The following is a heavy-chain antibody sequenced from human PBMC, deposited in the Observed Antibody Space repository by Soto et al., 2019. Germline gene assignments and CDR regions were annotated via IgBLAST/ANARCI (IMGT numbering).Heavy chain of an antibody. V-gene: IGHV1-69*01. CDR1: GGSFSNYV. CDR2: IMPIRGTA. CDR3: ARDGGSVAAVAGAVRYFDI. D-gene: IGHD6-19*01. J-gene: IGHJ2*01. Sequence: VQLVQSGAEVRRTGSSVQVSCKASGGSFSNYVISWVRQAPGQGLEWMGGIMPIRGTANYAQKFQGRVTITADEATSTTNMELISLTSEDTAVYYCARDGGSVAAVAGAVRYFDIWGRGPPVTVSS.